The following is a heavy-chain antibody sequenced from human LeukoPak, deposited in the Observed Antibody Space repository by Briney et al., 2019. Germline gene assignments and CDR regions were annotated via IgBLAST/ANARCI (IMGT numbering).Heavy chain of an antibody. D-gene: IGHD4-17*01. CDR2: INPNSGGT. J-gene: IGHJ4*02. CDR1: GYTFTGYF. Sequence: ASVKVSCKPSGYTFTGYFMHWVRQAPGQGLEWMGWINPNSGGTNYAQKFQGRVTMTRDTSISTAYMELSRMRSDDTAVYYCARDHGAQSGTTVTTGYWGQGTLVTVSS. V-gene: IGHV1-2*02. CDR3: ARDHGAQSGTTVTTGY.